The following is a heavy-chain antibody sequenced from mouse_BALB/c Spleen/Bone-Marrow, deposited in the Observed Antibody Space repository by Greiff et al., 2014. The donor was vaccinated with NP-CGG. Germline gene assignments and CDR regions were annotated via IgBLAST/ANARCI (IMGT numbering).Heavy chain of an antibody. CDR2: IYPGDGDT. V-gene: IGHV1-82*01. CDR3: ARWGITSYYFDY. Sequence: QVHVKQSGPELMKPGASVKISCKASGYAFSSSWMNWVKQRPGQGLEWIGRIYPGDGDTNYNGKFKGKATLTADKSSSTAYMQLSSLTSVDSAVYFCARWGITSYYFDYWGQGTTLTVSS. CDR1: GYAFSSSW. J-gene: IGHJ2*01. D-gene: IGHD2-4*01.